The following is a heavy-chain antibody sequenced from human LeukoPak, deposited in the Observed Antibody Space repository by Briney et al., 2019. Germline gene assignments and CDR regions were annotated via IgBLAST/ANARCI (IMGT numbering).Heavy chain of an antibody. J-gene: IGHJ4*02. D-gene: IGHD6-19*01. Sequence: SETLSLTCTVSGGSISSYYWSWIRQPPGKGLEWIGYIYYSGSTNYNPSLKSRVTISVDTSKIQFSLKLSSVTAADTAVYYCARDRYSSGWYLHFDYWGQGTLVTVSS. CDR2: IYYSGST. CDR3: ARDRYSSGWYLHFDY. V-gene: IGHV4-59*01. CDR1: GGSISSYY.